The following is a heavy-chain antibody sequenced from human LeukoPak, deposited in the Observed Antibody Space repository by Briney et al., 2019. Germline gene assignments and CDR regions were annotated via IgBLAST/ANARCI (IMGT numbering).Heavy chain of an antibody. CDR1: GFTFSSYG. D-gene: IGHD3-16*02. Sequence: SGGSLRLSCAASGFTFSSYGMHWVRQAPGKGLEWVAFIRYDGSNKYYADSVKGRFTISRDNSKNTLYLQMNSLRAEDTAVYYCAKDVGITFGGVIVNPDYWGQGTLATVSS. CDR3: AKDVGITFGGVIVNPDY. V-gene: IGHV3-30*02. CDR2: IRYDGSNK. J-gene: IGHJ4*02.